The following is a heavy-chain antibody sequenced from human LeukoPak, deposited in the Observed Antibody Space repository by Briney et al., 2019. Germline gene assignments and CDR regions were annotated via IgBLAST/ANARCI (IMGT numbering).Heavy chain of an antibody. CDR1: GGSLGGYY. J-gene: IGHJ5*02. CDR2: INHSGST. V-gene: IGHV4-34*01. CDR3: AVNWGSSTNWFDP. Sequence: SETLSLTCAVYGGSLGGYYWSWIRQPPGKGLEWIGEINHSGSTNYNPSLKSRVTISVDTSKNQFSLKLSSVTAADTAVYYCAVNWGSSTNWFDPWGQGTLVTVSS. D-gene: IGHD7-27*01.